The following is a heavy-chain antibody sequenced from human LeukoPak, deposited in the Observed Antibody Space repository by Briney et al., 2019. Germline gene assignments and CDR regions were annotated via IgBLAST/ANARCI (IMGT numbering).Heavy chain of an antibody. V-gene: IGHV4-4*07. CDR3: ARVSNYYDSSGPTGYYYYYMDV. J-gene: IGHJ6*03. Sequence: PSETLSLTCTVSGGSISSYYWSWIRQPAGKGLEWIGRIYTSGSTNYNPSLKSRVTMSVDTSKNQFSLKLSSVTAADTAVYYCARVSNYYDSSGPTGYYYYYMDVWGRGTTVTVSS. D-gene: IGHD3-22*01. CDR2: IYTSGST. CDR1: GGSISSYY.